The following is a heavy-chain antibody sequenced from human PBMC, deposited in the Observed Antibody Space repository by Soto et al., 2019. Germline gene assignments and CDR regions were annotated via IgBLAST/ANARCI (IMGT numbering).Heavy chain of an antibody. V-gene: IGHV4-30-2*01. D-gene: IGHD2-2*03. CDR1: GGSICSGGYS. J-gene: IGHJ6*04. Sequence: KASETLSLTCAVSGGSICSGGYSWSWIRQPPGKGLEWIGYIYHSGSTYYNPSLKSRVTISVDRYKNQFSLKLSSVTAADTAVYYCAVSGYYGMDVRGKGTRVTVSS. CDR3: AVSGYYGMDV. CDR2: IYHSGST.